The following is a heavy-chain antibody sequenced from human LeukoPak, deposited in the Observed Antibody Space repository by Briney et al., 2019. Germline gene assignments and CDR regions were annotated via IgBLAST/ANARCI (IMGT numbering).Heavy chain of an antibody. V-gene: IGHV4-31*03. CDR3: ARDTRTGSSWYFDL. Sequence: SETLSLTCTVSGDSFSSGGYFWSWIRQHPGEGLEWIGYIYYSGSTYYNPSLRSRVTMSVDTSKNQFSLKLSSVTAADTAVYYCARDTRTGSSWYFDLWGRGTLVTVSS. D-gene: IGHD3/OR15-3a*01. J-gene: IGHJ2*01. CDR2: IYYSGST. CDR1: GDSFSSGGYF.